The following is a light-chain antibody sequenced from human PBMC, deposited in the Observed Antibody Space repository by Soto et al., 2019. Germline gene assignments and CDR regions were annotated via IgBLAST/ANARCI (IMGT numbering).Light chain of an antibody. V-gene: IGLV1-44*01. CDR1: SSNIGSNT. J-gene: IGLJ1*01. CDR2: SYN. Sequence: QSVLTQPPSASGTPGQRVTISCSGSSSNIGSNTVNWYQQLPGTAPKLLIYSYNQRPSGVPDRFSGSKSVTSASLAISGRQSEDEADYYCAAGDDSLNGYVFGTGTELTVL. CDR3: AAGDDSLNGYV.